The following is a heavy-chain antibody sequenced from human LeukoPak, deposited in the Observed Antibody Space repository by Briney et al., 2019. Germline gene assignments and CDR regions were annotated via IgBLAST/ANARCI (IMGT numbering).Heavy chain of an antibody. CDR1: GFTFTSYS. J-gene: IGHJ4*02. V-gene: IGHV3-23*01. CDR2: LSGSGGST. Sequence: GGSLRLSCAASGFTFTSYSMNWVRQAPGKGLQWVSALSGSGGSTYYADSVKGRFTISRDNSKNTLYLQMNSLRADDTAVYYCARDPGGGVDYWGQGTLVTVSS. D-gene: IGHD1-26*01. CDR3: ARDPGGGVDY.